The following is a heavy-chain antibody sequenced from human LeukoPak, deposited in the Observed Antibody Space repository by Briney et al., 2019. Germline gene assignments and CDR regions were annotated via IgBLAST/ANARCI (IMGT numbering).Heavy chain of an antibody. J-gene: IGHJ6*02. CDR3: ARDHSVDIYYYHGMDV. V-gene: IGHV1-46*01. D-gene: IGHD2-15*01. Sequence: ASVNVSCKASGYTFTSYFIHWVRQAPGQGLEWMGIISPSDGSTSYAQRFQGRVTMTRDTSTNTVYMELSSLRSADTAVYYCARDHSVDIYYYHGMDVWGQGTTVTISS. CDR2: ISPSDGST. CDR1: GYTFTSYF.